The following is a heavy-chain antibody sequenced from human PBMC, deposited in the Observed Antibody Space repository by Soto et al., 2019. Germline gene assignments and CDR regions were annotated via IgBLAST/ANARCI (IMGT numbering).Heavy chain of an antibody. CDR2: VYTSGST. Sequence: QVQLQESGPGLVKPSETLSLTCNVSGGSMSKYYWSWIRQPAGKGLEWIGRVYTSGSTNYNPSLKSRVTMSIDTSNNHFSLKLNSVTAADTAVYYCARTVGVAYYFDFWGQGTLVTVSS. CDR1: GGSMSKYY. CDR3: ARTVGVAYYFDF. J-gene: IGHJ4*02. D-gene: IGHD1-26*01. V-gene: IGHV4-4*07.